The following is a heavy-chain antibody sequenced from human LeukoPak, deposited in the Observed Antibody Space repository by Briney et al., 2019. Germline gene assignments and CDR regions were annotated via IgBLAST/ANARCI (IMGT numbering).Heavy chain of an antibody. D-gene: IGHD3-10*01. CDR2: IYYSGST. CDR1: GGSISSYY. Sequence: PSETLPLTCTVSGGSISSYYWSWIRQPPGKGLEWIGYIYYSGSTNYNPSLKSRVTISVDTSKNQFSLKLSSVTAADTAVYYCARDGVLLWFGERNYGMDVWGQGTTVTVSS. V-gene: IGHV4-59*12. J-gene: IGHJ6*02. CDR3: ARDGVLLWFGERNYGMDV.